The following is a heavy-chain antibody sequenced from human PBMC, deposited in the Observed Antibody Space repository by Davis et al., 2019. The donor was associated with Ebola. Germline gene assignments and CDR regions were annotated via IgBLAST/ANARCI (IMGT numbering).Heavy chain of an antibody. V-gene: IGHV4-34*11. CDR1: GFTFGDYM. CDR2: IYSSGDI. CDR3: ARVGDFQGVY. J-gene: IGHJ4*02. Sequence: ESLKISCAASGFTFGDYMMHWVRQPPGKGLEWIGYIYSSGDIHLSPSLRSRASIFRDTFKNHFSVALTSVTAADTAVYYCARVGDFQGVYWGQGILVSVSS. D-gene: IGHD2-8*01.